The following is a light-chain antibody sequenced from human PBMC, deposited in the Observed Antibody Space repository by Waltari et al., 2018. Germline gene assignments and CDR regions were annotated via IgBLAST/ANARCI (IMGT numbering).Light chain of an antibody. J-gene: IGKJ1*01. CDR2: HAS. CDR1: QSVSIY. V-gene: IGKV3-20*01. CDR3: QHYVSLPVT. Sequence: EIVLTQSPGTLSLSPGARATLSCRARQSVSIYLAWYQQKPGRAPRLLIYHASSRATGVPDRFSGSGSGTDFSLTISRLEPEDFAVYYCQHYVSLPVTFGQGTKVEIK.